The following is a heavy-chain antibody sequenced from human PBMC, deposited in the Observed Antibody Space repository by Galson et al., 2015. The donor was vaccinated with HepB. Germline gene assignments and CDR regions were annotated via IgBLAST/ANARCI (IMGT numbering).Heavy chain of an antibody. CDR1: GYTFTSYD. V-gene: IGHV1-8*01. Sequence: SVKVSCKASGYTFTSYDINWVRQATGQGLEWMGWMNPNSGNTGYAQKFRGRVTMTRNTSISTAYMELSSLRSEDTAVYYCARQLTYSGSYYGPIDYWGQGTLVTVSS. J-gene: IGHJ4*02. CDR3: ARQLTYSGSYYGPIDY. D-gene: IGHD1-26*01. CDR2: MNPNSGNT.